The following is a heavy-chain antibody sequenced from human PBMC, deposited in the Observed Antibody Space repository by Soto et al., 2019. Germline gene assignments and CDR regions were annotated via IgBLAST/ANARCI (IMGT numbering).Heavy chain of an antibody. J-gene: IGHJ5*02. D-gene: IGHD6-19*01. CDR1: GFTFSSYA. CDR2: ISYDGSNK. CDR3: AQSQQWLPLGWFDP. Sequence: QVQLVESGGGVVQPGRSLRLSCAASGFTFSSYAMHWVRQAPGKGLEWVAVISYDGSNKYYADSVKGRFTISRDNSKNTLYLKMNSLRAEDTAVYYCAQSQQWLPLGWFDPWGQGTLVTVSS. V-gene: IGHV3-30-3*01.